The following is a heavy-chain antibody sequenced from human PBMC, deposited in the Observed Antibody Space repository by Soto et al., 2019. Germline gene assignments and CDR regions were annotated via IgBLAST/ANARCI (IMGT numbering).Heavy chain of an antibody. V-gene: IGHV3-23*01. CDR3: AKEPLGGYDSSGYYYSPFYYFDD. J-gene: IGHJ4*02. Sequence: GGSLRLSCAASGFTFSSYAMSWVRQAPGKGLEWVSAISGSGGSTYYADSVKGRFTISRDNSKNTLYLQMNSLRAEDTAVYYCAKEPLGGYDSSGYYYSPFYYFDDRGQGTLVTVSS. CDR2: ISGSGGST. CDR1: GFTFSSYA. D-gene: IGHD3-22*01.